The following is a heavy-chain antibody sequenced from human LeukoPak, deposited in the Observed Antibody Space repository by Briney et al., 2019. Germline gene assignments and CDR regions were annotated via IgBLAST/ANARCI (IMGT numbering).Heavy chain of an antibody. D-gene: IGHD3-10*01. J-gene: IGHJ6*02. CDR3: AKDVAYYYGSGSYLNYYYGMDV. CDR2: ISGSGGST. Sequence: GGSLRLSCAVSGITLSNYGMSWVRQAPGKGLEWVSAISGSGGSTYYADSVKGRFTISRDNSKNTLYLQMNSLRAEDTAVYYCAKDVAYYYGSGSYLNYYYGMDVWGQGTTVTVSS. V-gene: IGHV3-23*01. CDR1: GITLSNYG.